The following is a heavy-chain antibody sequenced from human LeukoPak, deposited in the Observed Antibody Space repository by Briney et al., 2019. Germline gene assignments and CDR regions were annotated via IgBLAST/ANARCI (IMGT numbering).Heavy chain of an antibody. V-gene: IGHV1-2*02. J-gene: IGHJ2*01. Sequence: ASVKVSCKASGYTFTGYYMHWVRQAPGQGLEWMGWINPNNGATSYARKFQGRVTMTRDTSINTAYMELSRLESNDTALYYCARGRITVVRGVTRGRYYFDLWGRGTLVTVSS. CDR2: INPNNGAT. CDR3: ARGRITVVRGVTRGRYYFDL. CDR1: GYTFTGYY. D-gene: IGHD3-10*01.